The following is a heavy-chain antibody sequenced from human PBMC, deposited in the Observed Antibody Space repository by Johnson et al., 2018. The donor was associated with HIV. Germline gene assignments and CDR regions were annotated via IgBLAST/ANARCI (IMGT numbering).Heavy chain of an antibody. CDR3: TTAIYSYDTRDTRAFDI. CDR1: GFTFSNAW. D-gene: IGHD3-22*01. J-gene: IGHJ3*02. CDR2: IKSKTDGGTT. V-gene: IGHV3-15*01. Sequence: VQLVESGGGLVTPGGSLRLSCAASGFTFSNAWMSWVRQAPGKGLEWIGRIKSKTDGGTTDYAAPVKGRFSISRDDSKNTLYLQMNSLKTEDTALYYCTTAIYSYDTRDTRAFDIWGQGTMVTVSS.